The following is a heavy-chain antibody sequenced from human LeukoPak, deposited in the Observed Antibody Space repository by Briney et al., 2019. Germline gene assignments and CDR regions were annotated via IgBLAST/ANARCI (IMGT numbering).Heavy chain of an antibody. CDR1: EFTLSSYW. CDR3: ARLGARQMLEY. CDR2: IKQDGGQI. V-gene: IGHV3-7*01. D-gene: IGHD4-17*01. J-gene: IGHJ4*02. Sequence: SGGSLRLSCAASEFTLSSYWMSWVRQAPGKGLEWVANIKQDGGQIYYLESVKGRFTVSRDNAKNSLYLQMNSLRAEDTAVYYCARLGARQMLEYWGQGTLVTVSS.